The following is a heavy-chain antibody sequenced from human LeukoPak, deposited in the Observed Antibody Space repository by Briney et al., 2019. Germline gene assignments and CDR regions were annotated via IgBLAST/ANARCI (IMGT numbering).Heavy chain of an antibody. CDR3: ARGCSTDAFDI. CDR2: IYYSGNA. V-gene: IGHV4-59*01. CDR1: GGSISSYY. D-gene: IGHD3-10*02. Sequence: SETLSLTCTVSGGSISSYYWSWIRQPPGKGLEWIGYIYYSGNANYNPSLKSRVTISVDTSKNQFSLKLSSVTAADTAVYYCARGCSTDAFDIWGQGTMVTVSS. J-gene: IGHJ3*02.